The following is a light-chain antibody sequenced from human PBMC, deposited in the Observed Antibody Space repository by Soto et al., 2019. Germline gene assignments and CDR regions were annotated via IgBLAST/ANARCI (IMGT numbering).Light chain of an antibody. CDR1: QSVSSSH. CDR2: GAS. V-gene: IGKV3-20*01. J-gene: IGKJ5*01. CDR3: QQYGSSLIT. Sequence: IVLAQTPGTLSLSPGEGATVSCRSSQSVSSSHLAWYQQKPGQAPRLLMYGASSGATGIPDRFSGSGSGTDFTLSISRLEPEDFAVYYCQQYGSSLITFGQGTRLEIK.